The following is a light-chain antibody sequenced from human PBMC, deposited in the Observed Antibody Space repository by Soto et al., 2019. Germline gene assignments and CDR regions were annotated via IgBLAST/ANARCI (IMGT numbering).Light chain of an antibody. Sequence: DFQLTQSPSSLSASVGDRVTFTCREGQPINSYLIWYQIKPGSPLKLLIYFASSLQAGVPSGFSGAGSETDFTLTITDLQPEDFNSYFCLQSDSVPYNFGQGTML. J-gene: IGKJ2*01. CDR3: LQSDSVPYN. CDR2: FAS. CDR1: QPINSY. V-gene: IGKV1-39*01.